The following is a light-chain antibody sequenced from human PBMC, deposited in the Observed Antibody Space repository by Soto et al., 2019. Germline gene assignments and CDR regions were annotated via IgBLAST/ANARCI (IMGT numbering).Light chain of an antibody. CDR3: QQASNFPLT. CDR1: QDISSG. J-gene: IGKJ4*01. Sequence: DIQLTQSPSSVSASVGDSVTITCVASQDISSGLAWFQQRPGRAPKLLIYAASTLQSGVPSRFSGSGSGTVFTLTISSLQPEDFGTYYCQQASNFPLTFGGGTTVDIK. V-gene: IGKV1-12*01. CDR2: AAS.